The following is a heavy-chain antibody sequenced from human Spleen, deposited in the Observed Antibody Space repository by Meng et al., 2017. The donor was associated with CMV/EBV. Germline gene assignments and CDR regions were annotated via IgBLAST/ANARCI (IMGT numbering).Heavy chain of an antibody. Sequence: ASVKVSCKASGYTFIGYDLHWVRQAPGQGLEWMGWINPNSGGTNYAQKFQGRVTMTRDTSISTAYMELSRLRSDDTAVYYCARATEDIVVVPAAIQGYYYYGMDVWGQGTTVTVSS. CDR1: GYTFIGYD. J-gene: IGHJ6*02. CDR2: INPNSGGT. CDR3: ARATEDIVVVPAAIQGYYYYGMDV. V-gene: IGHV1-2*02. D-gene: IGHD2-2*02.